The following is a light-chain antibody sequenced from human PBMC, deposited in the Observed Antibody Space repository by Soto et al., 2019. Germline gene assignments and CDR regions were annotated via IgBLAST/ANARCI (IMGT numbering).Light chain of an antibody. CDR3: QQYNSYPWT. Sequence: DIQMTQSPSTLSASVGDRVTITCRASQSISSWLAWYQQKPGKAPKLLIYKAYSLESGVLLRFSGSGSGTEFTLTISSLQPDDFATYYCQQYNSYPWTFGQGTKVDIK. CDR1: QSISSW. J-gene: IGKJ1*01. CDR2: KAY. V-gene: IGKV1-5*03.